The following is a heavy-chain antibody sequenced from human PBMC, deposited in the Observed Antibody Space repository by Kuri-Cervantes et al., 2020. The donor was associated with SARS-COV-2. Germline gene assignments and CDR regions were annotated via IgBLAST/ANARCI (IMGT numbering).Heavy chain of an antibody. CDR3: ARDFEAAAGMYDFDD. CDR2: ISSSSSYI. V-gene: IGHV3-21*01. Sequence: GESLKISCAASGFTFSSYSMNWVRQAPGKGLEWVSSISSSSSYIYYADSVKGRFTISRDNAKNSLYLQMNSLRAEDTAVYYCARDFEAAAGMYDFDDWGQGTLVTVSS. CDR1: GFTFSSYS. J-gene: IGHJ4*02. D-gene: IGHD6-13*01.